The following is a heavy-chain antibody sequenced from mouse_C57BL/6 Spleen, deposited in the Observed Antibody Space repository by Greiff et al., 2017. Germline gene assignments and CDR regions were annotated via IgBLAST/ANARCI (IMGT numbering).Heavy chain of an antibody. CDR1: GYAFSSSW. J-gene: IGHJ3*01. Sequence: VHLVESGPELVKPGASVKISCKASGYAFSSSWMNWVKQRPGTGLEWIGRIYPGDGDTNYNGKFKGKATLTADKSSSTAYMQLSSLTSEDSAVYFCARQRGTAQSTRFADWGQGTMVTVSA. D-gene: IGHD3-2*02. CDR2: IYPGDGDT. CDR3: ARQRGTAQSTRFAD. V-gene: IGHV1-82*01.